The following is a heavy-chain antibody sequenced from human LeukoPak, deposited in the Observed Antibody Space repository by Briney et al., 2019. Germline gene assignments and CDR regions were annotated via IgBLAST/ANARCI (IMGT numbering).Heavy chain of an antibody. V-gene: IGHV1-69*06. J-gene: IGHJ4*02. D-gene: IGHD5-18*01. CDR3: ARDRGYSYGNYFDY. CDR2: IIPIFGTA. Sequence: SVKVSCKASGGTFSSYAISWVRQAPGQGLEWMGGIIPIFGTANYAQKFQGRVTVTADKSTSTAYMELSSLRSEDTAVYYCARDRGYSYGNYFDYWGQGTLVTVSS. CDR1: GGTFSSYA.